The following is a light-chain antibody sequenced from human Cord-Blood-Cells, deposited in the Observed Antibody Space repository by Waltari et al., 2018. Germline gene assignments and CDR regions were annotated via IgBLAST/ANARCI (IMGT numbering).Light chain of an antibody. CDR2: DVS. Sequence: QSALTHPRSVSGSPGQSVPIPCPRTSSAVGGYNYVSWYQQHPGKAPKLMIYDVSKRPSGVPDRFSGSKSGNTASLTISGLQAEDEADYYCCSYAGSYTYVFGTGTKVTVL. V-gene: IGLV2-11*01. CDR3: CSYAGSYTYV. J-gene: IGLJ1*01. CDR1: SSAVGGYNY.